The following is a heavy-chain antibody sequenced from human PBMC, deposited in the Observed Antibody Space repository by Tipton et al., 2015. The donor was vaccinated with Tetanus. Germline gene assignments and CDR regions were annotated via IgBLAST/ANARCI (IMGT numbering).Heavy chain of an antibody. Sequence: TLSLTCTVSGGSINNGAYTWSWIRQSPGKGLEWIGYIFHTVGTYYNPSLKSRVTISVDGPKNQFSLNLKSVTAADTAVYYCARSHGSGGLLWFDSWGQGTLVTVSS. V-gene: IGHV4-30-2*06. D-gene: IGHD3-10*01. CDR1: GGSINNGAYT. J-gene: IGHJ5*01. CDR2: IFHTVGT. CDR3: ARSHGSGGLLWFDS.